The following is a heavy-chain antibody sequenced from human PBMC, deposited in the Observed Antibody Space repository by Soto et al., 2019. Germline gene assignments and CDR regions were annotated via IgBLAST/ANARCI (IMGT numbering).Heavy chain of an antibody. CDR2: MNPNSGNT. D-gene: IGHD6-19*01. Sequence: GASVKVSCKASGYTFTSYDINWVRQATGQGLEWMGWMNPNSGNTGYAQKFQGRVTMTRNTSISTAYMELTSLRSEDTAVYYCARGASWQWLALYYYYGMDVWGQGTTVTSP. CDR1: GYTFTSYD. CDR3: ARGASWQWLALYYYYGMDV. J-gene: IGHJ6*02. V-gene: IGHV1-8*01.